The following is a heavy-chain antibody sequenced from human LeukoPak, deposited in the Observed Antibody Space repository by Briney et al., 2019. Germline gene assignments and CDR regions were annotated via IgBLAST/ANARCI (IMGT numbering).Heavy chain of an antibody. CDR3: TLTTFGVVYYFDY. CDR2: ISYDGINQ. D-gene: IGHD1/OR15-1a*01. J-gene: IGHJ4*02. Sequence: GGSLRLSCATSGFTFISYAMHWVRQAPGKGLEWVALISYDGINQYYADSVKGRFIISRDNSKNTLYLQLNSLRLEDTAVYYCTLTTFGVVYYFDYWGQGTLVTVSS. CDR1: GFTFISYA. V-gene: IGHV3-30*04.